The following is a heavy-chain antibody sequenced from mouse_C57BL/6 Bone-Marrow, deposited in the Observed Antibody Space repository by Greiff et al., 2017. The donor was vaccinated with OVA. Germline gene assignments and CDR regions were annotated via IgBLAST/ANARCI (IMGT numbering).Heavy chain of an antibody. Sequence: EVQGVESGGGLVKPGGSLKLSCAASGFTFSDYGMHWVRQAPEKGLEWVAYISSGSSTIYYADTVKGRFTISRDNAKNTLFLQMTSLRSEDTAMYYCARRDDGYSLAYWGQGTLVTVSA. D-gene: IGHD2-3*01. CDR2: ISSGSSTI. V-gene: IGHV5-17*01. CDR1: GFTFSDYG. CDR3: ARRDDGYSLAY. J-gene: IGHJ3*01.